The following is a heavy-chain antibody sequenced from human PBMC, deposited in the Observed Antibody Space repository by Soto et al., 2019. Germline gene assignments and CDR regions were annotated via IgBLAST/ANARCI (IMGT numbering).Heavy chain of an antibody. D-gene: IGHD2-15*01. Sequence: EVQLLESGGGLVQPGGSLRLSCAASGFTFSSYAMSWVRQAPGKGLEWVSAISGSGGSTYYADSVKGRFTISRDNSKNTLYLQMNSLRAEDTAVYYCAKGGYCSGGSCYVFDAFDIWGQWTMVTVSS. CDR1: GFTFSSYA. CDR3: AKGGYCSGGSCYVFDAFDI. CDR2: ISGSGGST. J-gene: IGHJ3*02. V-gene: IGHV3-23*01.